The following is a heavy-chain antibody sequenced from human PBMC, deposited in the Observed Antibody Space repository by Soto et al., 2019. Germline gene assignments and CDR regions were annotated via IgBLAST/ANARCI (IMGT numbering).Heavy chain of an antibody. Sequence: ASVKVACKASGYTFTSYGISWVRQAPGQGLEWMGWISAYNGNTNYAQKLQGRVTMTTDTSTSTAYMELRSLRSDDTAVYYCARKYSSGWYAGGWFDPWGQGTLVTAPQ. J-gene: IGHJ5*02. CDR3: ARKYSSGWYAGGWFDP. CDR1: GYTFTSYG. CDR2: ISAYNGNT. V-gene: IGHV1-18*01. D-gene: IGHD6-19*01.